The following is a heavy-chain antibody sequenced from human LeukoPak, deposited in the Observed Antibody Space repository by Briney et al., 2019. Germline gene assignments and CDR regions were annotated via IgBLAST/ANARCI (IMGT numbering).Heavy chain of an antibody. J-gene: IGHJ5*02. CDR1: GFTFTSYG. D-gene: IGHD3-10*01. CDR2: ISAYNGNT. CDR3: ASSLGYYGSGSSWFDP. Sequence: GASVKVSCKASGFTFTSYGISWVRQAPGQGLEWMGWISAYNGNTNYAQKLQGRVTMTTDTSTSTAYMELSSLRSEDTAVYYCASSLGYYGSGSSWFDPWGQGTLVTVSS. V-gene: IGHV1-18*01.